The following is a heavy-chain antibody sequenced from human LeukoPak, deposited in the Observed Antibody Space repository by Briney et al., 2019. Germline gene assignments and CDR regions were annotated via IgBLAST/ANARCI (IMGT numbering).Heavy chain of an antibody. Sequence: GGSLRLSCAASGFTFSSYWMSWVRQAPGKGLEWVVNIKQDGSEKYYVDSVKGRFTISRDNAKNSLYLQMNSLRAEDTAVYYCARDRYCSGGSCHSGYYYYGMDVWGQGTTVTDSS. D-gene: IGHD2-15*01. CDR2: IKQDGSEK. J-gene: IGHJ6*02. CDR3: ARDRYCSGGSCHSGYYYYGMDV. V-gene: IGHV3-7*01. CDR1: GFTFSSYW.